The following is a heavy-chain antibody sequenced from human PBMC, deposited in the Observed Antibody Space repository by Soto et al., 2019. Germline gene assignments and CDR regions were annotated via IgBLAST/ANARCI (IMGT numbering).Heavy chain of an antibody. V-gene: IGHV4-59*08. CDR3: AGHSIDYYHSAYYMDV. CDR2: IYNSGST. D-gene: IGHD3-10*01. J-gene: IGHJ6*03. Sequence: SETLSLTCTVSGGSISSYYWSWIRQPPGKGLEWIGYIYNSGSTNYNPSLKSRVTISIDTSKSQFSLKVSSVTAADTAVYYCAGHSIDYYHSAYYMDVWGKGTTVTVSS. CDR1: GGSISSYY.